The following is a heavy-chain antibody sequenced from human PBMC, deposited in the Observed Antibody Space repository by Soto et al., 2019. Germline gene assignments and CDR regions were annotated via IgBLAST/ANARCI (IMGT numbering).Heavy chain of an antibody. V-gene: IGHV3-9*01. CDR1: GFKFGDYA. Sequence: EVQLVESGGGLVQPGRSLRLSCEASGFKFGDYAMHRVRQAPGKGLEWVSGESWNCEIVGYADCVKGRFTISRDNAKNSLYLEMNSLRTEDTALYYCAKDRGPCSGNKCSSFYYYYGMDVWGQGTTVTVSS. CDR2: ESWNCEIV. D-gene: IGHD2-15*01. CDR3: AKDRGPCSGNKCSSFYYYYGMDV. J-gene: IGHJ6*02.